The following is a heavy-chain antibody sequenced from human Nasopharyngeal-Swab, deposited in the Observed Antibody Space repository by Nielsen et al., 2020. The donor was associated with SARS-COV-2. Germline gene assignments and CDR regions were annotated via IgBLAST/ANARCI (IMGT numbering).Heavy chain of an antibody. CDR1: GFTFSSYS. D-gene: IGHD1-26*01. CDR2: IKQDGSEK. V-gene: IGHV3-7*01. Sequence: GGSLRLSCAASGFTFSSYSMSCVRQAPVKGLEWVANIKQDGSEKYYVDSVKGRFTISRDNAKNSLYLQMNSLRAEDTAVYYCARERGGSYSLPEESFDYWGQGTLVTVSS. CDR3: ARERGGSYSLPEESFDY. J-gene: IGHJ4*02.